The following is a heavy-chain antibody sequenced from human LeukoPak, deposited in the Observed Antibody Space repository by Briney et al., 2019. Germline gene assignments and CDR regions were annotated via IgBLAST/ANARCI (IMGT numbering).Heavy chain of an antibody. Sequence: GGSLRLSCAASGFTFSSSWIHCARQAPGKGLVWVSRINKDGRVTDYAESVKGRFSISRDNAKNTLYLQMNSLRAEDTAVYYCARGGYSYVYGYFDYWGQGTLVTVSS. D-gene: IGHD5-18*01. CDR1: GFTFSSSW. CDR2: INKDGRVT. J-gene: IGHJ4*02. V-gene: IGHV3-74*01. CDR3: ARGGYSYVYGYFDY.